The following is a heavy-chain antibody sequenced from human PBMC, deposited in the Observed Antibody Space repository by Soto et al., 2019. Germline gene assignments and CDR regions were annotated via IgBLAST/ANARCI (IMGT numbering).Heavy chain of an antibody. CDR2: IKSKTDGGTT. D-gene: IGHD3-16*02. V-gene: IGHV3-15*01. Sequence: PGVSLRLSCAASGFTFSNAWMSWVHQAPGKGLEWVGRIKSKTDGGTTDYAAPVKGRFTISRDDSKNTLYLQMNSLKTEDTAVYYCTTLSKVYYYGMDVWGQGTPVTVSS. J-gene: IGHJ6*02. CDR3: TTLSKVYYYGMDV. CDR1: GFTFSNAW.